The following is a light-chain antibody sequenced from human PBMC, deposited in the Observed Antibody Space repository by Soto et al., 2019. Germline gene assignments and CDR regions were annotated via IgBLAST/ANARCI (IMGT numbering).Light chain of an antibody. CDR3: QEYNSYSGT. J-gene: IGKJ1*01. CDR2: DAS. Sequence: DIQMTQSPSTLSASVVDRVTITCRASQYISSWVAWYQQKPGKAPKLLISDASSLQSGVPSRFSGSGSGTEFTLTISGLQPDDFATYYCQEYNSYSGTCGQGTKGDIK. CDR1: QYISSW. V-gene: IGKV1-5*01.